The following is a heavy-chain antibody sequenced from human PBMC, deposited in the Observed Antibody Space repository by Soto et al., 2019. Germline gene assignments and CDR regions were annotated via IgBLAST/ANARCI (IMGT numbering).Heavy chain of an antibody. V-gene: IGHV4-39*01. CDR1: GGSFSIGDYY. Sequence: QLQLQLAGPGLMKPSETLSLTCTVSGGSFSIGDYYWGWIRQPPGKGLDWIASINPGGNTYYNPSLKSRLAISVDTSRNQCSLSLRSVTAADTAIYYCARQRPAASGRTVDYWGQGTLVNVSS. CDR2: INPGGNT. D-gene: IGHD2-2*01. J-gene: IGHJ4*02. CDR3: ARQRPAASGRTVDY.